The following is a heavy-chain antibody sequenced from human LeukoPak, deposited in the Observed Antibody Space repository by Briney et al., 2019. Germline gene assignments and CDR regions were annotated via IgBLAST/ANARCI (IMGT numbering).Heavy chain of an antibody. J-gene: IGHJ6*02. V-gene: IGHV3-30-3*01. Sequence: GRSLRLSCAASGFTFSSYAMHWVRQAPGKGLEWVAVISYDGSNKYYADSVKGRFTISRDNSKNTLYLQMNSLRAEDTAVCYCARAAYHYGMDVWGQGTTVTVSS. CDR1: GFTFSSYA. CDR3: ARAAYHYGMDV. CDR2: ISYDGSNK.